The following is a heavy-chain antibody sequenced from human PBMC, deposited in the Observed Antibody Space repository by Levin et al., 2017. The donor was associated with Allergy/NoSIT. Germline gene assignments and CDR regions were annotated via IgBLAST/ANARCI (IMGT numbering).Heavy chain of an antibody. CDR3: ARDRTITTTGETYFYGMDV. Sequence: SETLSLTCTVSGGSISGYYWSWIRQPPGKGLEWIGYIYYSGSTKYNPSPKSRVTISVDTSKNQFSLKLNSVTAADTGVYYCARDRTITTTGETYFYGMDVWGQGTTVTVSS. V-gene: IGHV4-59*01. CDR1: GGSISGYY. D-gene: IGHD7-27*01. J-gene: IGHJ6*02. CDR2: IYYSGST.